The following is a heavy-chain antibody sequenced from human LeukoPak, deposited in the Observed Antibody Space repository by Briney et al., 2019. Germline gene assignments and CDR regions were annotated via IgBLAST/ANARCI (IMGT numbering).Heavy chain of an antibody. J-gene: IGHJ4*02. CDR1: GFTFSSYD. Sequence: GGSLRLSCAASGFTFSSYDMHWVRQATGKGLEWVSAIGTAGDTYYPGSVKGRFTISRENAKNSLYLQMNSLRAGDTAVYYCASGAAAGTTDYWGQGTLVTVSP. CDR3: ASGAAAGTTDY. V-gene: IGHV3-13*01. CDR2: IGTAGDT. D-gene: IGHD6-13*01.